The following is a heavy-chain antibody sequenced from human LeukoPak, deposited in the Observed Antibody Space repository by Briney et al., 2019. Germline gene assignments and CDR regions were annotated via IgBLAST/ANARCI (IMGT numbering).Heavy chain of an antibody. CDR3: ARDGYDFWSGLFDY. D-gene: IGHD3-3*01. Sequence: PGGSLRLSCAASGFTFSSYSMNWVRQAPGKGLEWVSSISSSSYIYYADSVKGRFTISRDNAKNSLYLQMNSLRAEDTAVYYCARDGYDFWSGLFDYWGQGTLVTVSS. CDR2: ISSSSYI. V-gene: IGHV3-21*01. J-gene: IGHJ4*02. CDR1: GFTFSSYS.